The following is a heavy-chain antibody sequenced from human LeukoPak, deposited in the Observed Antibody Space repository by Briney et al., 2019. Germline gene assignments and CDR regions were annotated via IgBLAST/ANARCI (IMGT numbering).Heavy chain of an antibody. CDR3: ASLSSSSSHFDY. D-gene: IGHD6-6*01. CDR2: IIPIFGTA. CDR1: GYTFTSYA. Sequence: SVKVSCKASGYTFTSYAISWVRQAPGQGLGWMGGIIPIFGTANYAQKFQGRVTITADESTSTAYMELSSLRSEDTAVYYCASLSSSSSHFDYWGQGTLVTVSS. V-gene: IGHV1-69*13. J-gene: IGHJ4*02.